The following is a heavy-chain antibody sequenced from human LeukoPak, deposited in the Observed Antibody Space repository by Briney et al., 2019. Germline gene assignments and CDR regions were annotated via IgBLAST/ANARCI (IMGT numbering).Heavy chain of an antibody. CDR3: AKEFYDILTGYTFDY. CDR1: GFIFSSYA. D-gene: IGHD3-9*01. V-gene: IGHV3-23*01. J-gene: IGHJ4*02. CDR2: ISGSGPGT. Sequence: GGSLRLSCAASGFIFSSYAMSWVGHAPGKGLEWVSLISGSGPGTYYADSVKGRFTISRDSSKNTLYLQMNSLRAEDTAVYYCAKEFYDILTGYTFDYWGQGTLVTVSS.